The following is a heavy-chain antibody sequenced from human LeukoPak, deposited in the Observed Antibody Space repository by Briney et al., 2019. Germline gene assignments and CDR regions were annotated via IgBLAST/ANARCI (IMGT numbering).Heavy chain of an antibody. J-gene: IGHJ4*02. CDR1: GLTFSSYS. Sequence: PGGSLRLSCAASGLTFSSYSMNWVGQTPGKGLEWVSYINSGSSTIYYADSVKGRFTISRDNAKNLLYLQMNSLRDEDTAVYYCARDRHSTGWYYFDYWGQGTLVTVSS. V-gene: IGHV3-48*02. CDR3: ARDRHSTGWYYFDY. D-gene: IGHD6-19*01. CDR2: INSGSSTI.